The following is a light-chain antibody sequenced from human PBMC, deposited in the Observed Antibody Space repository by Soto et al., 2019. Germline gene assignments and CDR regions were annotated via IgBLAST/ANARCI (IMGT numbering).Light chain of an antibody. V-gene: IGKV3-15*01. CDR2: GAS. CDR1: QNVTTN. Sequence: IVMTQSPATLSMSPGDRATLSCRASQNVTTNLAWYQQKPGQAPRLLIYGASIRATGVPARFSGSGSGTEFTLTIGSLQSEDFAVYYCQQATSGLRTFGRGTKVEVK. J-gene: IGKJ1*01. CDR3: QQATSGLRT.